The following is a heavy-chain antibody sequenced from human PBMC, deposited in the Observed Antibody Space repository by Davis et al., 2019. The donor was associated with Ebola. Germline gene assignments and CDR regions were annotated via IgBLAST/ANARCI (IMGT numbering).Heavy chain of an antibody. CDR3: ARIRPRWYYDFWSGSNWFDP. D-gene: IGHD3-3*01. Sequence: MPSETLSLTCTVSGGSVSSGSYYWGWIRQPPGKGLEWIGEINHSGSTNYNPSLKSRVTISVDTSKNQFSLKLSSVTAADTAVYYCARIRPRWYYDFWSGSNWFDPWGQGTLVTVSS. CDR2: INHSGST. J-gene: IGHJ5*02. CDR1: GGSVSSGSYY. V-gene: IGHV4-39*07.